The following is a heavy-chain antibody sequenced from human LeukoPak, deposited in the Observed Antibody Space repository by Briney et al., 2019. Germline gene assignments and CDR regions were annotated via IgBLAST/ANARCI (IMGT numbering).Heavy chain of an antibody. Sequence: GGSLRLSCAASGFTFSTYAMHWVRQAPGKGLEWVAIISYDGGSTSYADSVKGRFTISRDNSKNTLYLQMSSLRTEDTAVYYCAKIEGSSSYYFDYWGQGTLVSVSS. D-gene: IGHD6-6*01. J-gene: IGHJ4*02. V-gene: IGHV3-30*18. CDR3: AKIEGSSSYYFDY. CDR2: ISYDGGST. CDR1: GFTFSTYA.